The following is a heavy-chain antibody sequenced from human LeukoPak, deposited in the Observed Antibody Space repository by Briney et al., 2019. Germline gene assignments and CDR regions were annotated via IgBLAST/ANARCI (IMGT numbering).Heavy chain of an antibody. CDR1: GSSISSGFY. J-gene: IGHJ5*02. V-gene: IGHV4-38-2*02. CDR2: MSHGGGNT. CDR3: AREIGSGEGLHSTGWFDP. D-gene: IGHD3-10*01. Sequence: PSETLSLTCTVSGSSISSGFYWAWIRQSPVKGLELIGSMSHGGGNTYYRPSLKSRATISVNTSKNQFFLRLSSVTAADTAVYYCAREIGSGEGLHSTGWFDPWGQGIQVTVSS.